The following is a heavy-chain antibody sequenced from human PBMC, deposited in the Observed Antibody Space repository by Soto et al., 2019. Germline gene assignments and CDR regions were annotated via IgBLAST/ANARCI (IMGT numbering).Heavy chain of an antibody. Sequence: PGGSLRLSCAASGFTFSSYWMSWVRQAPGKGLEWVANIKQDGSEKYYVDSVKGRFTISRDNTKNSLYPQMNSLRAEDTAVYYCARDKRRSIAAQVDYWGQGTLVTVSS. V-gene: IGHV3-7*01. J-gene: IGHJ4*02. CDR1: GFTFSSYW. CDR2: IKQDGSEK. CDR3: ARDKRRSIAAQVDY. D-gene: IGHD6-6*01.